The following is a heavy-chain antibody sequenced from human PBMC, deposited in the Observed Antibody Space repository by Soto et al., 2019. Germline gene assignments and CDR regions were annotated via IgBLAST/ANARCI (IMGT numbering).Heavy chain of an antibody. J-gene: IGHJ4*02. V-gene: IGHV4-34*01. CDR1: GGSFSGYY. CDR2: INHSGST. Sequence: PSETLSLTCAVYGGSFSGYYWSWIRQPPGKGLEWIGEINHSGSTNYNPSLKSRVTISVDTSKNQFSLKLSSVTAADTAVYYCARGLYPGVVPAAMWLWGQGTLVTVSS. D-gene: IGHD2-2*01. CDR3: ARGLYPGVVPAAMWL.